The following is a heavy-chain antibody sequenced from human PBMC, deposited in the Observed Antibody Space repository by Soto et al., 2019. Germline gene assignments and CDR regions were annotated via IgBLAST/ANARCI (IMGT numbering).Heavy chain of an antibody. CDR2: IKEDGSEK. CDR3: ACDGGGYSYGYYFDY. Sequence: DVQLVESGGGLVQPGGSLRLSCAASGITFINYWMTWVRQVPGKGLEWVANIKEDGSEKYFVDSVKGRFTISRDNARNSLYLQMNSLRAEDTAVYYCACDGGGYSYGYYFDYWGQGALVSVSS. CDR1: GITFINYW. J-gene: IGHJ4*02. D-gene: IGHD5-18*01. V-gene: IGHV3-7*05.